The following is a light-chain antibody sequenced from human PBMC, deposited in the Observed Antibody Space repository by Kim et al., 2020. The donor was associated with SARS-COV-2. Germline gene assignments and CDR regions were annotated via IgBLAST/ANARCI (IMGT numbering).Light chain of an antibody. J-gene: IGKJ4*01. CDR1: QSISSY. V-gene: IGKV3-15*01. Sequence: VSPGERATRSCRASQSISSYLAWYQQKPGQAPRLRIYGASTRATGIPARFSGSGSGTEFSLTISSLRSEDFAVYYCHHYNNWPLTFGGGTKVDIK. CDR2: GAS. CDR3: HHYNNWPLT.